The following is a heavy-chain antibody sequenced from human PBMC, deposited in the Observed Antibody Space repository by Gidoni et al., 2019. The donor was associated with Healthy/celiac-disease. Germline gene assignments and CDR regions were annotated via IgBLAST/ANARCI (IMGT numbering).Heavy chain of an antibody. J-gene: IGHJ6*02. V-gene: IGHV3-49*05. CDR2: IRSNADGRTT. D-gene: IGHD3-16*02. CDR3: TRDNRSRSYYYYYGMDV. Sequence: EVQLVASGVGLVTPGRCLRLSGTAPGFTFDDYAMSGFRQAPGEGLEWVGFIRSNADGRTTESAASVKGRFTISRDDSKSIAYLKMNSLKTEDTDVYYCTRDNRSRSYYYYYGMDVWGQGTTVTVSS. CDR1: GFTFDDYA.